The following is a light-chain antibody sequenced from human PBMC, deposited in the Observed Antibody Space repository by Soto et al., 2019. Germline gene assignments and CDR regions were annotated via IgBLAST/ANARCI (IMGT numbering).Light chain of an antibody. Sequence: EVVLTQSPGTLSLSQGERATLSCRASQSVTSNYLAWYQQRPGQAPRLLIYDASNRATGIPARFSGSGSGTDFTLTISSLEPEDFAVYYCQHRNNSPFSFGPGTKVDIK. J-gene: IGKJ3*01. CDR3: QHRNNSPFS. CDR1: QSVTSNY. V-gene: IGKV3-11*01. CDR2: DAS.